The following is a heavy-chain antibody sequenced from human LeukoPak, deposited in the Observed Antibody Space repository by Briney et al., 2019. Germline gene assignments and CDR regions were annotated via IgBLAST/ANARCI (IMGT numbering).Heavy chain of an antibody. J-gene: IGHJ4*02. V-gene: IGHV4-59*01. CDR1: GGSISSYY. CDR3: ARVSDTAMVTTIDY. Sequence: PSETLSLTCTVSGGSISSYYWSWIRQPPGKGLEWIGYIYYSGSTNYNPSLKSRVTISVDTSKNQFSLKLSSVTAADTAVYYCARVSDTAMVTTIDYWGQGTLVTVSS. D-gene: IGHD5-18*01. CDR2: IYYSGST.